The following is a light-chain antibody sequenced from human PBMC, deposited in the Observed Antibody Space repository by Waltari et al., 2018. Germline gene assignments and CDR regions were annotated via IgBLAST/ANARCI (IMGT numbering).Light chain of an antibody. CDR2: EGS. V-gene: IGLV2-23*01. CDR1: SSDVGSYNL. CDR3: CSYAGSSTYV. J-gene: IGLJ1*01. Sequence: QSALTQPASVSGSPGQSITISCTGTSSDVGSYNLVSWYQQHPGKAPKLMIYEGSKRPPGVSNPFSGSKSGNTASLTISGLQAEDEADYYCCSYAGSSTYVFGTGTKVTVL.